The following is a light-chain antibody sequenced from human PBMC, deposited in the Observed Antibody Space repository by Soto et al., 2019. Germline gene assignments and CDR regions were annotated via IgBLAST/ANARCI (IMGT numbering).Light chain of an antibody. CDR3: KQYGSSPWT. V-gene: IGKV3-20*01. CDR2: GAS. J-gene: IGKJ1*01. Sequence: EIVLTQSPGTLSLSPGERATLSCRASQSVSSNYLAWYQQKPGQAPRLLIYGASSRATGIPDRFSGSGSGTDSTSPISRLEPEDFAVYSCKQYGSSPWTFGQGTKVEIK. CDR1: QSVSSNY.